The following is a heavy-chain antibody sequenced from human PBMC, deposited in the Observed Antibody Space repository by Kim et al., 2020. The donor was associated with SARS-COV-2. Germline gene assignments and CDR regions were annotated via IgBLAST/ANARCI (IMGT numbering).Heavy chain of an antibody. CDR3: ARGGTGYCSGGYGPWFDP. Sequence: SETLSLTCTVSGGSISSYYWSWIRQPPGKGLEWIGYIYYRGSTNYNPSLKSRVTIAVDTYKNQFSLTLSSVTAADTAVYYCARGGTGYCSGGYGPWFDPWGQGTLVTVSS. CDR2: IYYRGST. CDR1: GGSISSYY. V-gene: IGHV4-59*01. J-gene: IGHJ5*02. D-gene: IGHD2-15*01.